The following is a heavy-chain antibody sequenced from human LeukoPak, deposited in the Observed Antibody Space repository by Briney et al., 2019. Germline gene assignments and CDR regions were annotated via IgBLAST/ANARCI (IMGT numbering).Heavy chain of an antibody. J-gene: IGHJ4*02. D-gene: IGHD3-10*01. Sequence: GGSLRLSCAASGFTFSTQGMHWVREAPGKGLEWGALIWYDGSNKYYADSVKGRFTISRDNSKNTLYLQMSSLRGEDTDVYYCARDLRKGSYFDCWGQGTPGTVSS. V-gene: IGHV3-33*01. CDR1: GFTFSTQG. CDR3: ARDLRKGSYFDC. CDR2: IWYDGSNK.